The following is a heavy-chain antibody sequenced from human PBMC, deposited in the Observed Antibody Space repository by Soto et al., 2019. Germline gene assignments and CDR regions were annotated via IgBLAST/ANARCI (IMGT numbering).Heavy chain of an antibody. CDR2: IVPIFGTA. Sequence: ASVKVSCKASGRTFSSYAISWVRQAPGQGLEWMGGIVPIFGTANYAQKFQGRVTITADESTSTAYMELSSLRSEDTAVYYCARERVAAAGTTLFDYWGQGTRVTVS. CDR3: ARERVAAAGTTLFDY. CDR1: GRTFSSYA. J-gene: IGHJ4*02. D-gene: IGHD6-13*01. V-gene: IGHV1-69*13.